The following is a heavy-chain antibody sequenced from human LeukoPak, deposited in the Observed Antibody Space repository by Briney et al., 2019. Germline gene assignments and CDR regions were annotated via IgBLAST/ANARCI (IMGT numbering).Heavy chain of an antibody. CDR2: INPNSGGT. J-gene: IGHJ4*02. Sequence: ASVKVSCKASGYTFTGYYMHWVRQAPGPGLEWMGWINPNSGGTNYAQKFQGRVTMTRDTSISTAYMELSRLRSDDTAVYYCARAIVVVPAANDYWGQGTLVTVSS. D-gene: IGHD2-2*01. CDR1: GYTFTGYY. CDR3: ARAIVVVPAANDY. V-gene: IGHV1-2*02.